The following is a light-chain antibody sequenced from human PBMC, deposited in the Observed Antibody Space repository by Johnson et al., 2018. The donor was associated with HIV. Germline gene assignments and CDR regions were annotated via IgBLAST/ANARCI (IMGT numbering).Light chain of an antibody. CDR3: GTWDSSLSAPYV. CDR1: SSNIGKNY. CDR2: DND. Sequence: QLVLTQPPSVSAAPRQKVTISCSGSSSNIGKNYVSWYRHLPGTAPKLLIYDNDKRPSGIPDRFSGSKSGTSATLGITGLQTGDEADYYCGTWDSSLSAPYVFGTGTKVTVL. J-gene: IGLJ1*01. V-gene: IGLV1-51*01.